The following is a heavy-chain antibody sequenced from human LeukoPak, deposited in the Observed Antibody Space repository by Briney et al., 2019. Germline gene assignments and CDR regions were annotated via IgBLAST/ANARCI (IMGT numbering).Heavy chain of an antibody. D-gene: IGHD3-3*02. J-gene: IGHJ3*02. Sequence: GGSLRLSCAASGFTVSSNYMSWVRQAPGKGLEWVSVIYSGGSTYYADSVKGRFTISSDNSKNTLYLQMNSLRAEDTAVYYCAREISRTGAFDIWGQGTMVTVSS. CDR1: GFTVSSNY. CDR2: IYSGGST. CDR3: AREISRTGAFDI. V-gene: IGHV3-53*05.